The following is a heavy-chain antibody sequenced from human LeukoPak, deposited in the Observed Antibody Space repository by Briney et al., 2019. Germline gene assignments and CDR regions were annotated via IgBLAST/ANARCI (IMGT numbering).Heavy chain of an antibody. D-gene: IGHD3-3*01. CDR3: ATKIGDGLRFLEWLLYLDY. J-gene: IGHJ4*02. V-gene: IGHV1-18*01. Sequence: ASVKVSCKASGYTFTSYGISWVRQAPGQGLEWMGWISAYNGNTNYAQKLQGRVTMTEDTSTDTAYMELSSLRSEDTAVYYCATKIGDGLRFLEWLLYLDYWGQGTLVTVSS. CDR2: ISAYNGNT. CDR1: GYTFTSYG.